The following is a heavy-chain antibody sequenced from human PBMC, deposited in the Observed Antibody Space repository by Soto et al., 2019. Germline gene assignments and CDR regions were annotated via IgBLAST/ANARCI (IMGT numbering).Heavy chain of an antibody. J-gene: IGHJ4*02. CDR3: ARALITIFGVVTRLDY. V-gene: IGHV4-61*01. D-gene: IGHD3-3*01. Sequence: PSETLSLTCTVSGGSVSSGSYYWSWIRQPPGKGLEWIGYIYYSGSTNYNPSLKSRVTISVDTSKNQFSLKLSSVTAADTAVYYCARALITIFGVVTRLDYWGQGTLVTVSS. CDR1: GGSVSSGSYY. CDR2: IYYSGST.